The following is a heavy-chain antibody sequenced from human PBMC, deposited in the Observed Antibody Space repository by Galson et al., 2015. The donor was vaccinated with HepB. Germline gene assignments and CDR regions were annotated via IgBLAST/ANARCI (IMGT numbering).Heavy chain of an antibody. V-gene: IGHV2-70*01. J-gene: IGHJ4*02. CDR2: IDWDDDK. D-gene: IGHD3-22*01. CDR1: GFSLSTSGMC. CDR3: ARYYYDSSGYLPPYYFDY. Sequence: PALVKPTQTLTLTCTFSGFSLSTSGMCVSWIRQPPGKALEWLALIDWDDDKYYSTSLKTRLTISKDTSKNQVVLTMTNMDPVDTATYYCARYYYDSSGYLPPYYFDYWGQGTLVTVSS.